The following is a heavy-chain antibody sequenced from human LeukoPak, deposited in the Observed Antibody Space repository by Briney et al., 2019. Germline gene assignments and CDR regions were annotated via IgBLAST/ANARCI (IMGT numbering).Heavy chain of an antibody. D-gene: IGHD2/OR15-2a*01. CDR2: ITGSGGRP. CDR1: GFTFSGSS. CDR3: AKASRYYFNSPLDY. J-gene: IGHJ4*02. Sequence: GGSLRLSCEASGFTFSGSSMSWVRQTPGKGLEWISSITGSGGRPDYAESLQGRFTISRDNPKHTLFLQMNSLRVEDTAIYYCAKASRYYFNSPLDYWGQGALVTVSS. V-gene: IGHV3-23*01.